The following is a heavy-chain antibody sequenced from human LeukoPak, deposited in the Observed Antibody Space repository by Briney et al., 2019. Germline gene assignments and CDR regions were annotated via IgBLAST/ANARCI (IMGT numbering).Heavy chain of an antibody. Sequence: GGSLRLSCAASGFPFSSYSMNWVRQAPGEGLEWVSYISSSRTTSYADSVKGRFTISRDNAKNSLYLQMNSLRAEDTALYYCAKDKVGVPTAMDYWGQGTLVTVSS. CDR3: AKDKVGVPTAMDY. D-gene: IGHD5-18*01. CDR1: GFPFSSYS. V-gene: IGHV3-48*04. J-gene: IGHJ4*02. CDR2: ISSSRTT.